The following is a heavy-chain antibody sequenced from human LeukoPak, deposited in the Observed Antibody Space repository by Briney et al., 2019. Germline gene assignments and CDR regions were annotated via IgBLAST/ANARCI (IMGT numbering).Heavy chain of an antibody. CDR2: INHSGST. CDR1: VGSFSGYY. J-gene: IGHJ4*02. CDR3: ARGRAFYYDSSGYRY. V-gene: IGHV4-34*01. D-gene: IGHD3-22*01. Sequence: SETLSLTCAVYVGSFSGYYWSWIRQPPGKGLEWIGEINHSGSTNYNPSLKSRVTISVGTSKNQFSLKLSSVTAADTAVYYCARGRAFYYDSSGYRYWGQGTLVTVSS.